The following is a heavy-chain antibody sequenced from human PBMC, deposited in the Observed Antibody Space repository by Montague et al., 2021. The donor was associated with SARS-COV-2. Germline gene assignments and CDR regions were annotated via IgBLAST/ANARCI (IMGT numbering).Heavy chain of an antibody. D-gene: IGHD6-13*01. CDR1: GDSTSDYY. CDR2: IYSRGGT. J-gene: IGHJ5*02. Sequence: SETLSLTCRVSGDSTSDYYGSWIRQSGGKGLEWIGRIYSRGGTNYNPSLKSRVTMSVDTSKKQFSLKLNSVTAADTAFYYCAIAGYSSNWDNWIDPWGQGTLVTVSS. CDR3: AIAGYSSNWDNWIDP. V-gene: IGHV4-4*07.